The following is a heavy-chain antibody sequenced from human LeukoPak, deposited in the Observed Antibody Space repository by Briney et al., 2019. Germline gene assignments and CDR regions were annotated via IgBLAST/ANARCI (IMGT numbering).Heavy chain of an antibody. Sequence: ASVKVSCKASGYTFTSYGISWVRQAPGQGLEWMGWISAYNGNTNYAQKLQGRVTMTTDTSTSTAYTELRSLRSDDTAVYYCARDHDIVVVVAANLGFDPWGQGTLVTVSS. CDR3: ARDHDIVVVVAANLGFDP. J-gene: IGHJ5*02. V-gene: IGHV1-18*01. D-gene: IGHD2-15*01. CDR2: ISAYNGNT. CDR1: GYTFTSYG.